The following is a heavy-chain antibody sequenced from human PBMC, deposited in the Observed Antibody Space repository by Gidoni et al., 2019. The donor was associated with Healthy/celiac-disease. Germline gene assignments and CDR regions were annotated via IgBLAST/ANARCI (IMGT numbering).Heavy chain of an antibody. J-gene: IGHJ4*02. D-gene: IGHD6-6*01. CDR1: GFTFSSYA. Sequence: QVQLVESGGGVVQPGLSLRLPCAASGFTFSSYAMHWVRQAPGKGLEWVAVISYDGSNKYYADSVKGRFTISRDNSKNTLYLKMNSLRAEDTAVYYCARGIYSSSPCDYWGQGTLVTVSS. CDR3: ARGIYSSSPCDY. V-gene: IGHV3-30-3*01. CDR2: ISYDGSNK.